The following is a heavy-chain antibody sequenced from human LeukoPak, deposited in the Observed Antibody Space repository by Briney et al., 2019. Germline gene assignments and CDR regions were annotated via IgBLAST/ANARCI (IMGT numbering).Heavy chain of an antibody. V-gene: IGHV3-30*04. CDR1: GFSVSRYA. Sequence: GGSLRLSCAASGFSVSRYAMHWVRQAPGKGLEWGALISYDGSDKYYADSVKGRFSISRDNSKNTLYLQMNSLRAEDTAVYYCARGAYSSSWLNFDYWGQGTLVTASS. CDR3: ARGAYSSSWLNFDY. CDR2: ISYDGSDK. J-gene: IGHJ4*02. D-gene: IGHD6-13*01.